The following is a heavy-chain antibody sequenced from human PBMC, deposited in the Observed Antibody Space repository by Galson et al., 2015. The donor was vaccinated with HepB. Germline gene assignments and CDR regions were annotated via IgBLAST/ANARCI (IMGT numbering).Heavy chain of an antibody. J-gene: IGHJ5*02. D-gene: IGHD2-2*01. CDR1: GFSFSTYG. CDR2: IWYDGNNK. Sequence: SLRLSCAASGFSFSTYGMHWVRQAPGKGLEWVAVIWYDGNNKDYAHSVKGRFTISRDNSKNSLYLQMNNLRAEDTAVYYCARSVLVVPAAIVVDNWYDPWGQGTLVTVSS. V-gene: IGHV3-33*01. CDR3: ARSVLVVPAAIVVDNWYDP.